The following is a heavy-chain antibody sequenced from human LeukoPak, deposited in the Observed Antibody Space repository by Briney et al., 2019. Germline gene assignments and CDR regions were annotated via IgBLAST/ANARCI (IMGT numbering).Heavy chain of an antibody. CDR3: ARDRRDRGVPYMDV. D-gene: IGHD3-10*01. CDR2: IIPIFGTA. J-gene: IGHJ6*03. CDR1: GGTFSSYA. Sequence: SVKVSCKASGGTFSSYAISWVRQAPGQGLEWMRGIIPIFGTANYAQKFQGRVTITADKSTSTAYMELSSLRSEDTAVYYCARDRRDRGVPYMDVWGKGTTVTVSS. V-gene: IGHV1-69*06.